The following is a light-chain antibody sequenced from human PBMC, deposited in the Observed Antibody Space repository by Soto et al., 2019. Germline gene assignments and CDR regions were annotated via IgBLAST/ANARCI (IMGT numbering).Light chain of an antibody. CDR2: EVT. V-gene: IGLV2-23*02. CDR3: CSYAGSSTLV. CDR1: SSDVGSYNL. J-gene: IGLJ3*02. Sequence: QSALTQPASVSGSPGQSITISCTGTSSDVGSYNLVSWYQQHPGKAPKVMIYEVTKRPSGVSDHFSGSKSGNTASLTISGLQAEDEADYYCCSYAGSSTLVFGGGTKLPS.